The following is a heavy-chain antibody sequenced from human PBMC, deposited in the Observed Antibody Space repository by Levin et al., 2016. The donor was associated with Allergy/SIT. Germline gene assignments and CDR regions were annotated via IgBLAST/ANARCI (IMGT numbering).Heavy chain of an antibody. CDR3: ARGVLTVTTENFDL. J-gene: IGHJ2*01. Sequence: SETLSLTCTVSGGSISSYYWSWIRQPPGKGLEWIGYIYYSGSTNYNPSLKSRVTISVDTSKNQFSLKLSSVTAADTAVYYCARGVLTVTTENFDLWGRGTLVTVSS. V-gene: IGHV4-59*01. CDR1: GGSISSYY. D-gene: IGHD4-17*01. CDR2: IYYSGST.